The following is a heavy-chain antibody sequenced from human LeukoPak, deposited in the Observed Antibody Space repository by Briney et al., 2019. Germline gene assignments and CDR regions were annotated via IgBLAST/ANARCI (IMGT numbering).Heavy chain of an antibody. D-gene: IGHD3-22*01. V-gene: IGHV3-7*01. CDR3: ARRSGYYDTSGYYYVSYFDY. Sequence: GGSLRLSCAASGFTFSSYGMSWVRQAPGKGLEWVANIKQDGSEKYYVDSVKGRFTISRDNAKNSLYLQMNSLRAEDTAVYYCARRSGYYDTSGYYYVSYFDYWGQGTLVTVSS. J-gene: IGHJ4*02. CDR2: IKQDGSEK. CDR1: GFTFSSYG.